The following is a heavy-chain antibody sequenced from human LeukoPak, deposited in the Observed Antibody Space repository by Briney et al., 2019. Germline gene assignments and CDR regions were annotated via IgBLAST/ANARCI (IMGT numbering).Heavy chain of an antibody. CDR2: ISYSGST. CDR3: ARTGGYSSPLGF. J-gene: IGHJ4*02. CDR1: GGSISSYY. V-gene: IGHV4-59*13. D-gene: IGHD4-11*01. Sequence: SETLSLTCTASGGSISSYYWSWIRQPPGKGLEWIGYISYSGSTNYNPSLKSRVTISVDTSKNQFSLKLTSVTAADTATYYCARTGGYSSPLGFWGQGTLVTVSS.